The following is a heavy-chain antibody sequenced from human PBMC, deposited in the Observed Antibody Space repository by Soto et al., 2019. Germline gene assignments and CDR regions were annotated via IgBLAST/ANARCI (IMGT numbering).Heavy chain of an antibody. Sequence: PSETLSLTCAVYGGSFSGYYWSWIRQPPGKGLEWIGEINHSGSTNYNPSLKSRVTISVDTSKNQFSLKLSSVTAADTAVYYCARGGIKQLVPKGRYYGMDVWGQGTTVTVSS. CDR2: INHSGST. D-gene: IGHD6-6*01. CDR1: GGSFSGYY. J-gene: IGHJ6*02. V-gene: IGHV4-34*01. CDR3: ARGGIKQLVPKGRYYGMDV.